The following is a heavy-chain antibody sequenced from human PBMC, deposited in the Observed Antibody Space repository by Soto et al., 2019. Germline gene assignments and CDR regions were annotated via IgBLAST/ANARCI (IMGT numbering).Heavy chain of an antibody. Sequence: EVQLVESGGGLVKPGGSLRLSCAASGFTFSNAWMSWVRQAPGKGLEWVGRIKSKTDGGTTDYAAPVKGRFTISRDDSKNTLYLQMNSLKTEDTAVYYCTTEYDSSGYYYAGKVVYWGQGTLVTVSS. D-gene: IGHD3-22*01. CDR2: IKSKTDGGTT. CDR3: TTEYDSSGYYYAGKVVY. CDR1: GFTFSNAW. V-gene: IGHV3-15*01. J-gene: IGHJ4*02.